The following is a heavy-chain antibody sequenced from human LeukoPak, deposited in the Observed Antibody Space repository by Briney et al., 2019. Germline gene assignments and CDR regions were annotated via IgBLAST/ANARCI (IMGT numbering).Heavy chain of an antibody. CDR1: GFTLSSYW. CDR2: INTDGSST. D-gene: IGHD6-19*01. CDR3: AKAGYSSGWYDYFDY. V-gene: IGHV3-74*01. Sequence: GGSLRLSCAASGFTLSSYWMHWVRQVPGKGLVWVSHINTDGSSTSYADSVKGRFTISRDNAKNTLYLQMNSLRAEDTAVYYCAKAGYSSGWYDYFDYWGQGTLVTVSS. J-gene: IGHJ4*02.